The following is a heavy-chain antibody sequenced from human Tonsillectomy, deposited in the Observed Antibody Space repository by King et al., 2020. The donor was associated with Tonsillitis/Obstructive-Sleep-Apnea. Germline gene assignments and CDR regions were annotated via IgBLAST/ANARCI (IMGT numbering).Heavy chain of an antibody. D-gene: IGHD4-23*01. V-gene: IGHV2-26*01. CDR2: IFSNDEK. CDR1: GFSLSNARMG. CDR3: ARVGDGGNSCFDY. J-gene: IGHJ4*02. Sequence: TLQESGPVLVKPPETLTLTCTVSGFSLSNARMGVSWIRQPPGKALEWLAHIFSNDEKSYSTSLKSRLTISKDTSKSQVVLTMTNMDPVDTATYYCARVGDGGNSCFDYWGQGTLVTVSS.